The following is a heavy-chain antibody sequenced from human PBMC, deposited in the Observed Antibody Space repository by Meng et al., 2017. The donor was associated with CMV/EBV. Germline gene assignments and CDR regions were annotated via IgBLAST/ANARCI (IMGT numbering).Heavy chain of an antibody. CDR3: ARDNRRGGVDY. CDR2: IYYSGST. D-gene: IGHD3-3*01. J-gene: IGHJ4*02. V-gene: IGHV4-30-4*08. Sequence: QWHLQGSGPGRVKPSQTLSLTCTVSGGSISSGDYYWSWIRQPPGKGLEWIGYIYYSGSTYYNPSLKSRVTISVDTSKNQFSLKLSSVTAADTAVYYCARDNRRGGVDYWGQGTLVTVSS. CDR1: GGSISSGDYY.